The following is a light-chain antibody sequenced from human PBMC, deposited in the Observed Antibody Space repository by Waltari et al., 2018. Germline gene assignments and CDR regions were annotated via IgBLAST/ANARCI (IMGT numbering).Light chain of an antibody. CDR3: QQYGSSVLYT. J-gene: IGKJ2*01. CDR1: QSLTKRY. V-gene: IGKV3-20*01. CDR2: GAS. Sequence: VLTQSPGTLSLSPGERATLSCRASQSLTKRYLAWYQQKPGQAPRLLIYGASSRAACIPDRFSGSGSGTDFTLTISRLEPEDFAVYYCQQYGSSVLYTFGQGTKLEIK.